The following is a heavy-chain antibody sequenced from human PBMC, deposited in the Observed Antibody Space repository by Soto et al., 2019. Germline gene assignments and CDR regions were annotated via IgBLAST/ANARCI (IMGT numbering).Heavy chain of an antibody. Sequence: SETLSLTCTVSGGSISSYYWSWIRQPPGKGLEWIGYIYYSGSTNYNPSLKSRVTISVDKSKNQFSLKLSSVTAADTAVYYCARSGLVTPTYYYYYGMDVWGQGTTVTVSS. J-gene: IGHJ6*02. CDR2: IYYSGST. CDR3: ARSGLVTPTYYYYYGMDV. D-gene: IGHD3-9*01. CDR1: GGSISSYY. V-gene: IGHV4-59*12.